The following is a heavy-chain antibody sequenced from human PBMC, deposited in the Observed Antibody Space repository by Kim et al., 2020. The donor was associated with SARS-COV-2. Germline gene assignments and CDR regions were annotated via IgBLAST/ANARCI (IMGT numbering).Heavy chain of an antibody. D-gene: IGHD6-6*01. J-gene: IGHJ4*02. Sequence: SETLSLTCTVSGGSISSSSYYWGWIRQPPGKGLEWIGSIYYSGSTYYNPSLKSRVTISVDTSKNQFSLKLSSVTAADTAVYYCARHPFEYSSSSFDYWGQGTLVTVSS. V-gene: IGHV4-39*01. CDR3: ARHPFEYSSSSFDY. CDR1: GGSISSSSYY. CDR2: IYYSGST.